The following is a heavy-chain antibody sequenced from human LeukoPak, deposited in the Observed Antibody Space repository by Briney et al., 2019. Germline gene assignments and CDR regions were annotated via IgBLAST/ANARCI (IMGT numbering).Heavy chain of an antibody. D-gene: IGHD6-13*01. V-gene: IGHV4-61*02. Sequence: SQTLSLTCTVSGDSISSGSYYWSWIRQPAGKGLEWIGRIYTSGSTNYHPSLKSRVTISVDTSRNQFSLKLSSVTAADTAVYYCASIAAAIWFDPWGQGTLVTVSS. J-gene: IGHJ5*02. CDR3: ASIAAAIWFDP. CDR2: IYTSGST. CDR1: GDSISSGSYY.